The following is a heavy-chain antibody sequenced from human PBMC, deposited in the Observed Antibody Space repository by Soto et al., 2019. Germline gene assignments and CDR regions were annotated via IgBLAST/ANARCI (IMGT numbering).Heavy chain of an antibody. CDR3: ARGRGYYGSGSYYNVLDY. CDR1: GGSISSYY. CDR2: IYYSGST. Sequence: SETLSLTCTVSGGSISSYYWSWLRQPPGKGLEWIGYIYYSGSTNYNPSLKSRVTISVDTSKNQFSLKLSSVTAADTAVYYWARGRGYYGSGSYYNVLDYWGQGXLVTVYS. V-gene: IGHV4-59*01. J-gene: IGHJ4*02. D-gene: IGHD3-10*01.